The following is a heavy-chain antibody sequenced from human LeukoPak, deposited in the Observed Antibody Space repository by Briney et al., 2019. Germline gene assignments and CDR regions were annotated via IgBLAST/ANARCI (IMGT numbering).Heavy chain of an antibody. Sequence: ASVTVSFTASGYTFTSYDINWVRQATGQGLEWMGWMNPNSGNTGYAQKFQGRVTITRNTSISTAYMELSSLRSEDTAVYYCARGLGGRVNWFDPWGQGTLVTVSS. D-gene: IGHD2-15*01. V-gene: IGHV1-8*03. CDR3: ARGLGGRVNWFDP. CDR2: MNPNSGNT. CDR1: GYTFTSYD. J-gene: IGHJ5*02.